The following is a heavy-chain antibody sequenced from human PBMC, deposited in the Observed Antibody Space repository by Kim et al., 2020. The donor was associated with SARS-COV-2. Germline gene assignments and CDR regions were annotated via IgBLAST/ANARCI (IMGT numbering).Heavy chain of an antibody. CDR1: GGSFSSYD. CDR2: IIPSFGTA. D-gene: IGHD6-19*01. J-gene: IGHJ4*02. Sequence: SVKVSCKASGGSFSSYDISWVRQAPGQGLEWMGGIIPSFGTANYAQKFQGRVTITADKSTSTAYMELSSLRSEDTAVYYCAIYSSGGIFDFDYWGQRALPTVSS. V-gene: IGHV1-69*06. CDR3: AIYSSGGIFDFDY.